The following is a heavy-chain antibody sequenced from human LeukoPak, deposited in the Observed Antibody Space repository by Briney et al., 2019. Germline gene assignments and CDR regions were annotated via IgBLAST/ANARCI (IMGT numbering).Heavy chain of an antibody. J-gene: IGHJ3*02. V-gene: IGHV3-48*04. CDR2: ISSSSSTI. CDR1: GFTFSSYS. D-gene: IGHD4-11*01. Sequence: PGGSLRLSCAASGFTFSSYSMNWVRQAPGKGLEWVSYISSSSSTIYYADSVKGRFTISRDNAKNSLYLQMNSLRAEDTAVYYCARELSNYQDFDAFDIWGQGTMVTVSS. CDR3: ARELSNYQDFDAFDI.